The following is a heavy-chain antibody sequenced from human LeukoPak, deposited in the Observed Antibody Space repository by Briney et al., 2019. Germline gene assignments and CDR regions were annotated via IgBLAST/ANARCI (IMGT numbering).Heavy chain of an antibody. J-gene: IGHJ3*02. CDR1: GFTFSSYA. Sequence: GGSLRLSCAASGFTFSSYAMSWVRQAPGKGLEWVSAISGSGGSTYYTDSVKGRFTISRDNSKNTLYLQMNSLRAEDTAVYYCAKDSQGYSYGYFAFDIWGQGTMVTVSS. D-gene: IGHD5-18*01. V-gene: IGHV3-23*01. CDR2: ISGSGGST. CDR3: AKDSQGYSYGYFAFDI.